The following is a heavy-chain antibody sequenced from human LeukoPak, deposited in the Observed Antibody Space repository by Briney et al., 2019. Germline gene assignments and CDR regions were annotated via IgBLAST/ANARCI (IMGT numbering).Heavy chain of an antibody. CDR1: GASFNSDDQY. V-gene: IGHV4-31*03. CDR3: SRGLDSRKLGY. CDR2: IHPSGRL. J-gene: IGHJ4*02. D-gene: IGHD3-22*01. Sequence: SESLSLTCTVSGASFNSDDQYWNWIRQSPGKGLEWIGSIHPSGRLYNNPSLERRVSMSRDTSKNQFSLNLNSGTAADTAVYFCSRGLDSRKLGYWGQGILVTVSS.